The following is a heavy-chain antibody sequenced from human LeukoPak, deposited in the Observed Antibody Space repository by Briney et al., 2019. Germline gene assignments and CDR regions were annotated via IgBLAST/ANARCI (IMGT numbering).Heavy chain of an antibody. CDR2: ISGSSGST. V-gene: IGHV3-23*01. Sequence: GGSLRLSCAVSGFTFSSYAINWVRQAPGKGLGWVSSISGSSGSTFYADSVKGRFTISRDNSKNTLYLQMNSLRAEDTAVYYCARDQVVITTTGSGFDPWGQGTLVTVSS. D-gene: IGHD3-22*01. CDR3: ARDQVVITTTGSGFDP. J-gene: IGHJ5*02. CDR1: GFTFSSYA.